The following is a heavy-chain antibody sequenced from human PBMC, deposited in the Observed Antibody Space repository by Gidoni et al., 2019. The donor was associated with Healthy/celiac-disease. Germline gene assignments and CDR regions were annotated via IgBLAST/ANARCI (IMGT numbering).Heavy chain of an antibody. CDR3: ARHEPSRRSFWSGGNWFDP. V-gene: IGHV4-39*01. Sequence: QLQLQESGPGLVKPSETLSLTCTVSGGSISSSSYYWGGIRQPPGKGLEWIGSIYYSVSTYYNPSLKRRVTISVDTSKNQFSLKLSSVTAADTAVYYGARHEPSRRSFWSGGNWFDPWGQGTLVTVSS. CDR2: IYYSVST. J-gene: IGHJ5*02. CDR1: GGSISSSSYY. D-gene: IGHD3-3*01.